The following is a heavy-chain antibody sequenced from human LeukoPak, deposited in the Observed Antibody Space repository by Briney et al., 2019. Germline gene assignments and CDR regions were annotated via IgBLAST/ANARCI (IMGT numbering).Heavy chain of an antibody. D-gene: IGHD1-26*01. CDR2: ITSSSSYI. CDR1: GFTFSTYN. J-gene: IGHJ6*03. Sequence: PGGSLRLSCAASGFTFSTYNMSWVRQPPGKGLEWVASITSSSSYIYYADSVKGRFTISRDNAKNSLYLHMNSLRADAAAVYYCARDPYSGGYGDYYYYYMDLWGQGTTVTISS. V-gene: IGHV3-21*01. CDR3: ARDPYSGGYGDYYYYYMDL.